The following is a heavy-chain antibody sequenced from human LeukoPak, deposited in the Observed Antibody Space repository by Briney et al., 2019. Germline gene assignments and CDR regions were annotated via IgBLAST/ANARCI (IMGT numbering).Heavy chain of an antibody. D-gene: IGHD3-22*01. J-gene: IGHJ4*02. CDR2: ISAYNGNT. CDR3: ARAYQVYYDSSGHFDY. Sequence: ASVKVSCKTSGYSFSTYGISWVRQAPGQGLEWMGWISAYNGNTNYAQKFQGRVTMTTDTSTSTAHLEMRSLRPDDTAVYYCARAYQVYYDSSGHFDYWGQGTLVTVSS. CDR1: GYSFSTYG. V-gene: IGHV1-18*01.